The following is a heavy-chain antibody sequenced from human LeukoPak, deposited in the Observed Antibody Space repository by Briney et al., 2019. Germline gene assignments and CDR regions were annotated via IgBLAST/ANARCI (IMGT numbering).Heavy chain of an antibody. CDR1: GYTFTNYG. Sequence: GASVKVSCKASGYTFTNYGISWVRQAPGQELEWMGWISAYNGNTNYAQKPQGRVTMTTDTSTSTAYMELRSLRSDDTALYYCARGGSGWYCDSWGQGTLVTVSS. CDR2: ISAYNGNT. CDR3: ARGGSGWYCDS. J-gene: IGHJ4*02. V-gene: IGHV1-18*01. D-gene: IGHD6-19*01.